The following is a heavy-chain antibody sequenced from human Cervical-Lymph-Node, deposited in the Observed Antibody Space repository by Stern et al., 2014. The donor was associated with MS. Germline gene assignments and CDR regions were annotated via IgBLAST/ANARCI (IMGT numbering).Heavy chain of an antibody. CDR2: NSAYCGNP. V-gene: IGHV1-18*01. J-gene: IGHJ3*02. CDR1: GYTFSTYG. Sequence: VQLVQYGGEVKKPGASVKGSCKAYGYTFSTYGISWVRQAPGQGLEWMGGNSAYCGNPDYAQKLQGSVPMTTDTSTSTAYMELSSLISDDTAVYYCARGGYPDAFDIWGQGTMVTVSS. D-gene: IGHD5-12*01. CDR3: ARGGYPDAFDI.